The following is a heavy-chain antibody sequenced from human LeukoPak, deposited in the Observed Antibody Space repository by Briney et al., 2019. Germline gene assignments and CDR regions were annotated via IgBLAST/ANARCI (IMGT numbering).Heavy chain of an antibody. V-gene: IGHV4-39*07. J-gene: IGHJ4*02. CDR3: ARVVVEGWPLDY. CDR1: GGSISSSSYY. D-gene: IGHD2-15*01. CDR2: IYYSGST. Sequence: SETLSLTCTVSGGSISSSSYYWGWIRQPPGKGLEGIGSIYYSGSTYYNPSLKSRVTISVDTSKNQFSLKLSSVTAADTAVYYCARVVVEGWPLDYWGQGTLVTVSS.